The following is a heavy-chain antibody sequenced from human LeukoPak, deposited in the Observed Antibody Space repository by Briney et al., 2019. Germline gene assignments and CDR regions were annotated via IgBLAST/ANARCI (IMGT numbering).Heavy chain of an antibody. V-gene: IGHV1-8*02. CDR3: ARGRGIAEFSI. CDR1: GYTFSNYD. Sequence: ASVRVSCKASGYTFSNYDINWVRQATGQGLEWIGWNNPKSGNTGYAQKFQGRVTMTRVNANNTAYMELTSLTFGDTAVYYCARGRGIAEFSIWGQGTLVTVSS. D-gene: IGHD3-10*01. J-gene: IGHJ4*02. CDR2: NNPKSGNT.